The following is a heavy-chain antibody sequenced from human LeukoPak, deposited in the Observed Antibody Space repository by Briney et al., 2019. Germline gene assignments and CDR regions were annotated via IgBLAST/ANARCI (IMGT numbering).Heavy chain of an antibody. D-gene: IGHD3-9*01. CDR1: GGSISSYY. V-gene: IGHV4-59*01. J-gene: IGHJ6*03. CDR3: ARGALRYFDWLKKDYYYMDV. CDR2: IYYSGST. Sequence: SETLSLTCTVSGGSISSYYWSWIRQPPGKGLEWIGYIYYSGSTHYNPSLKSRVTLSMDTSKNQFSLRLSSVTAADTAVYYCARGALRYFDWLKKDYYYMDVWGKGTTVTISS.